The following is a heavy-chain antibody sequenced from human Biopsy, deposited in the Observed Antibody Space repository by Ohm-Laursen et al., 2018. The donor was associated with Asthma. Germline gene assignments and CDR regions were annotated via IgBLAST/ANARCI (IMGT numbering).Heavy chain of an antibody. J-gene: IGHJ2*01. D-gene: IGHD3-16*01. Sequence: ASVKVSCKASGYPFTDYYVHWVRQAPGQGLEWMGRIDPNSGGTNYAQKFLGRVTMTRNTSVNTAFMVLSRLRSDDTAVYYCARIKIRMGAGTDRYFDLWGRGTLVTVSS. CDR1: GYPFTDYY. V-gene: IGHV1-2*06. CDR2: IDPNSGGT. CDR3: ARIKIRMGAGTDRYFDL.